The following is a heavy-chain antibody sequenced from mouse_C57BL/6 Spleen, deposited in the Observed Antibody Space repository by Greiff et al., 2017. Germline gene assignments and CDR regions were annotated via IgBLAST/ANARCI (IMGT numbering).Heavy chain of an antibody. V-gene: IGHV1-52*01. Sequence: QVQLQQPGAELVRPGSSVKLSCKASGYTFTSYWLHWVKQRPIQGLEWIGNIDPSGSETHYNPKFKDKATLTVDKSSSTAYMQLSSLTSEDSAVYYCARLGTDYWGQGTTLTVSS. CDR3: ARLGTDY. CDR2: IDPSGSET. CDR1: GYTFTSYW. J-gene: IGHJ2*01. D-gene: IGHD3-3*01.